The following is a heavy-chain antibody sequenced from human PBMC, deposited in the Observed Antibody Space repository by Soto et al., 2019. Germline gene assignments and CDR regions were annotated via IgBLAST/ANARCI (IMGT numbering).Heavy chain of an antibody. Sequence: PSETLSLTCTVSGASISSSNYYWGWIRQPPGKGLEWIGTISYTGSTYYNQSLKSRVSISVDTSKNQFSLKLSSVTAADTAVFYCARHSPFHCSNTHCYNFYYMDVWGKGTTVTVSS. CDR2: ISYTGST. CDR1: GASISSSNYY. CDR3: ARHSPFHCSNTHCYNFYYMDV. J-gene: IGHJ6*03. V-gene: IGHV4-39*01. D-gene: IGHD2-2*01.